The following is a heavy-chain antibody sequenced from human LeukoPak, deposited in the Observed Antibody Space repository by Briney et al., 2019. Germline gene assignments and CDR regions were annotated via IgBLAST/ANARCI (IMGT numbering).Heavy chain of an antibody. D-gene: IGHD1-26*01. CDR2: IYYSGST. Sequence: SETLSLTCTVSGGSISSSSYYWRWIRQPPAKGLERIGSIYYSGSTYYNPSLKSRVTISVDTSKNQFSQKLSSVTAADTAVYYCARVLSGSYGGFDAFDIWGQGTMVTVSS. J-gene: IGHJ3*02. CDR3: ARVLSGSYGGFDAFDI. CDR1: GGSISSSSYY. V-gene: IGHV4-39*07.